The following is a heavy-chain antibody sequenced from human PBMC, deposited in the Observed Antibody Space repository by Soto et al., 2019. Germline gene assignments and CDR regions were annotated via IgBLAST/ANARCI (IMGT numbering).Heavy chain of an antibody. Sequence: PSETLSLTCTVSGGSVNSYYWSWIRQPPGKGLEWIGYMYYRGTTKYNPSLQNRVTISVDTSKNQFSLKLSSVTAADTAVYYCATTGGYSFGDMGVDPWGQGTLVTVSS. V-gene: IGHV4-59*02. J-gene: IGHJ5*02. CDR1: GGSVNSYY. CDR2: MYYRGTT. CDR3: ATTGGYSFGDMGVDP. D-gene: IGHD5-18*01.